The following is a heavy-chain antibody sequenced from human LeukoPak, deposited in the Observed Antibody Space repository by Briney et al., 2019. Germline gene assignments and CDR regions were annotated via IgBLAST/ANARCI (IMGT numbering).Heavy chain of an antibody. J-gene: IGHJ1*01. CDR2: ISYDGSNK. V-gene: IGHV3-30-3*01. D-gene: IGHD6-19*01. CDR1: GFTFSSYA. Sequence: PWGSLRLSCAASGFTFSSYAMHWVRQAPGKGLEWVAVISYDGSNKYYADSVKGRFTISRDNSKNTLYLQMNSLRAEDTAVYYCARDLYSSGLEYFQHWGQGTLVTVSS. CDR3: ARDLYSSGLEYFQH.